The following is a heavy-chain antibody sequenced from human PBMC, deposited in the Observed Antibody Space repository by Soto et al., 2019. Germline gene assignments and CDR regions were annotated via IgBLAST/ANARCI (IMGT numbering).Heavy chain of an antibody. CDR3: AKLPTVGLNYDGYYYYYMDV. D-gene: IGHD1-7*01. CDR2: ISGSGGST. Sequence: GGSLRLSCAASGFTFSSYAMSWVRQAPGKGLEWVSAISGSGGSTYYADSVKGRFTISRDNSKNTLYLQMNSLRAEDTAVYYCAKLPTVGLNYDGYYYYYMDVWGKGTTVTVSS. J-gene: IGHJ6*03. CDR1: GFTFSSYA. V-gene: IGHV3-23*01.